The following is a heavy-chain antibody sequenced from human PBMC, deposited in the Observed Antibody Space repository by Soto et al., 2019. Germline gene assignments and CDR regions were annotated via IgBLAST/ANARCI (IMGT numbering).Heavy chain of an antibody. D-gene: IGHD3-22*01. J-gene: IGHJ3*02. CDR2: IYYSGST. CDR3: ARDRGLNYYDSSRRAFDI. Sequence: PSETLSLTCTVSGGSISSGGYYWSWIRQHPGKGLEWIGYIYYSGSTYYNPSLKSRVTISVDTSKNQFSLKLSSVTAADTAVYYCARDRGLNYYDSSRRAFDIWGQGTMVTVSS. CDR1: GGSISSGGYY. V-gene: IGHV4-31*03.